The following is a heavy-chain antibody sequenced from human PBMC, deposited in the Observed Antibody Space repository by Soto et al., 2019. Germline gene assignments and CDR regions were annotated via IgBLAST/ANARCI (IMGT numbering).Heavy chain of an antibody. V-gene: IGHV3-33*01. D-gene: IGHD2-15*01. CDR2: IWYDESNK. J-gene: IGHJ4*02. Sequence: PGGSLRLSCAASGFSFSSHGMHWVRQAPGKGLEWVAVIWYDESNKYYGDSVKGRFTISRDNSKHPLYLQMNSLRAEDTAVYYCARDGGYCNGGSCPFFDYWGQGTLVTVSS. CDR1: GFSFSSHG. CDR3: ARDGGYCNGGSCPFFDY.